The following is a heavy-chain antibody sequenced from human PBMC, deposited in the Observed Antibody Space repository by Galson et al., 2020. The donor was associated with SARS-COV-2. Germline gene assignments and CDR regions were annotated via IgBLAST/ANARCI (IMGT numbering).Heavy chain of an antibody. CDR1: GDTVSSASAA. D-gene: IGHD6-19*01. Sequence: SETLSLTCAISGDTVSSASAAWNWIRQSPSRGLEWLGRTYYRSKWYSDYPVSVKSRIIINADTSKNQFPLQLNSVTPEDTAVYYCARSPGKTVARTMDVWGQGTTVTVSS. J-gene: IGHJ6*02. CDR2: TYYRSKWYS. CDR3: ARSPGKTVARTMDV. V-gene: IGHV6-1*01.